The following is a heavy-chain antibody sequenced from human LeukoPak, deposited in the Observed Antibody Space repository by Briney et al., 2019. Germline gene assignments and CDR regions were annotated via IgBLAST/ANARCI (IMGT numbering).Heavy chain of an antibody. J-gene: IGHJ5*02. CDR3: ARDLRVDYGDYDWFDP. Sequence: HWASVKVSCKASGYTFTSYYMHWVRQAPGQGLEWMGIINPSGGSTGYAQKFQGRVTMTRDASTSTVYMELSSLRSEDTAVYYCARDLRVDYGDYDWFDPWGQGTLVTVSS. CDR1: GYTFTSYY. CDR2: INPSGGST. V-gene: IGHV1-46*01. D-gene: IGHD4-17*01.